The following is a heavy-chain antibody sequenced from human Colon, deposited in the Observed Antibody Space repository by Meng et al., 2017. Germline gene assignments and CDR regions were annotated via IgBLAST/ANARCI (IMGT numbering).Heavy chain of an antibody. Sequence: QVQLQQSGPGLVKPSQTLSLTCAISGDSVSSYSVAWDWIRQSPSRGLEWLGRTYYRSKWYYDYAVSVKSRMTFNADTSKNQVSLQVNSVTPEDTAVYYCARDHGYSYGLPLDYWGQGILVTVSS. V-gene: IGHV6-1*01. CDR3: ARDHGYSYGLPLDY. CDR2: TYYRSKWYY. CDR1: GDSVSSYSVA. D-gene: IGHD5-18*01. J-gene: IGHJ4*02.